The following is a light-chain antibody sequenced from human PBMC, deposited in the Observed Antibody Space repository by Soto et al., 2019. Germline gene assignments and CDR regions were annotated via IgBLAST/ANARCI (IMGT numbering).Light chain of an antibody. CDR3: QQYNSYSLT. CDR1: QSISSW. V-gene: IGKV1-5*01. Sequence: DIQMTQSPSTLSASLGDRVTITCRASQSISSWLAWYQQTPGKAPKPLIYDASSLESGVPSRFSGSGSGTEFTLTISSLQPDDFATYYCQQYNSYSLTFGQGTKVDI. CDR2: DAS. J-gene: IGKJ1*01.